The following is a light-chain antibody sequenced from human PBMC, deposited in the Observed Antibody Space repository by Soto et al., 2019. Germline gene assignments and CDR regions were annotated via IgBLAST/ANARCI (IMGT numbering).Light chain of an antibody. Sequence: QAVVTQSRSVSGSPGQSVTLSCTGTSSDVGGYNYVSWYQQHPGKAPKLMIYDVITRPSGVPDRFSGSKSGNTASLTISGLQAEDEADYYCCSYAGSYTFVFATGTKVTVL. CDR2: DVI. J-gene: IGLJ1*01. CDR1: SSDVGGYNY. CDR3: CSYAGSYTFV. V-gene: IGLV2-11*01.